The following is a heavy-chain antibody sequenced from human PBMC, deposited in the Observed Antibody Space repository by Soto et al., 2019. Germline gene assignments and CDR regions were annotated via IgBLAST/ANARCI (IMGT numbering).Heavy chain of an antibody. J-gene: IGHJ3*02. CDR2: ISAYNGNT. CDR1: GYTFTSYG. V-gene: IGHV1-18*01. Sequence: GASVKVSCKASGYTFTSYGISWVRQAPGQGLEWMGWISAYNGNTNYAQKLQGRVTMTTDTSTSTAYMELRSLRSDDTAVYYCARAEDIVVVVAATLGAFDIWGQGTMVTVSS. CDR3: ARAEDIVVVVAATLGAFDI. D-gene: IGHD2-15*01.